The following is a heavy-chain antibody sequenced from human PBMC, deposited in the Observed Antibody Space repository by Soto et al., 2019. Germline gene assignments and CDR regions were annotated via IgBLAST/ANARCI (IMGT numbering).Heavy chain of an antibody. CDR1: GGTFSSYT. CDR2: IIPILGIA. J-gene: IGHJ1*01. Sequence: QVQLVQSGAEVKKPGSSVKVSCKASGGTFSSYTISWVRQAPGQGLEWMGRIIPILGIANYAQKFQGRVTITADXXTXTXXMELSSLRSEDTAVYYCATYYYDSSGYYYAEYFQHWGQGTLVTVSS. CDR3: ATYYYDSSGYYYAEYFQH. V-gene: IGHV1-69*02. D-gene: IGHD3-22*01.